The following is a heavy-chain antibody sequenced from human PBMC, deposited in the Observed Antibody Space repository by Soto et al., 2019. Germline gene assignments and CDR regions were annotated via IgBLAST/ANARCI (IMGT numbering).Heavy chain of an antibody. J-gene: IGHJ4*02. CDR2: IYYSGST. Sequence: QVQLQESGPGLVKPSQTLSLTCTVSGGSISSGDYYWSWIRQPPGKGLEWIGYIYYSGSTYYNPSLKSRFTISVDTSKNQFSLKLSSVTAADTAVYYCARTYYDFWSGSDLGVVEDYWGQGTLVTVSS. CDR3: ARTYYDFWSGSDLGVVEDY. V-gene: IGHV4-30-4*01. D-gene: IGHD3-3*01. CDR1: GGSISSGDYY.